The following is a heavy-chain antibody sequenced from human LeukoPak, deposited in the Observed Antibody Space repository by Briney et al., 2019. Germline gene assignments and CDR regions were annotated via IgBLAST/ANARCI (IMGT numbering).Heavy chain of an antibody. CDR1: GFTFSSYA. D-gene: IGHD3-22*01. V-gene: IGHV3-23*01. Sequence: GGSLRLSCAASGFTFSSYAMSWVRQAPGKGLEWVSAISGSGGSTYYADSVKGRFTISRDNSKNTLYLQMNSLRAEDTAVYYCARDLYYYDSSGYYPDYWGQGTLVTVSS. J-gene: IGHJ4*02. CDR2: ISGSGGST. CDR3: ARDLYYYDSSGYYPDY.